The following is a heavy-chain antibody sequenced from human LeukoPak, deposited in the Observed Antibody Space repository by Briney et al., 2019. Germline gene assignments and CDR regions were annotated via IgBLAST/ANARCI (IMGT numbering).Heavy chain of an antibody. D-gene: IGHD3-3*01. CDR2: IKSKTDGGTT. CDR3: VSGYYY. Sequence: PGGSLRLSCAASGFIVSGDFMSWVRQAPGKVLEWVGRIKSKTDGGTTDYAAPVKGRFTISRDDSKNTLYLQMNSLKTEDTAVYYCVSGYYYWGQGTLVTVSS. V-gene: IGHV3-15*01. J-gene: IGHJ4*02. CDR1: GFIVSGDF.